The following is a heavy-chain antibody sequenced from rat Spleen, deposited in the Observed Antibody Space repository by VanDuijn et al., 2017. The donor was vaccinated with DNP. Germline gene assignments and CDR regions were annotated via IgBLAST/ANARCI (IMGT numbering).Heavy chain of an antibody. CDR1: GFIFSNHW. J-gene: IGHJ4*01. CDR3: ARSGYGTHYVMDA. CDR2: ISYEGSST. Sequence: EVQLVESGGGPVQPGRSLKLTCVASGFIFSNHWMTWIRQAPGKGLEWVASISYEGSSTYYGDSVKGRFTISRDNAKSTLYLQMNSLRSEDTATYYCARSGYGTHYVMDAWGQGASVTVSS. D-gene: IGHD1-11*01. V-gene: IGHV5-31*01.